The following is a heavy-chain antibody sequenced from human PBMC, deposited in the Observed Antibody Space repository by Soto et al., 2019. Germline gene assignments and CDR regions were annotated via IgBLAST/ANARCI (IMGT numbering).Heavy chain of an antibody. Sequence: PGGSLRLSCAASGFTFSSYGMHWVRQAPGKGLEWVAVISYDGSNKYYADSVKGRFTISRDNSKNSLYLQMNSLRAEDTAVYYCARGYTYYDFWSGYPFFDYWGQGTLVTVSS. J-gene: IGHJ4*02. CDR3: ARGYTYYDFWSGYPFFDY. CDR2: ISYDGSNK. V-gene: IGHV3-30*03. D-gene: IGHD3-3*01. CDR1: GFTFSSYG.